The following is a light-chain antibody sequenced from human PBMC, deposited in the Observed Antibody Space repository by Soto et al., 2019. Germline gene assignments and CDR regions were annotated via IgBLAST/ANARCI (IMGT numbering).Light chain of an antibody. CDR2: DVS. Sequence: QSVLTQPASVSGSPGQSIAISCTGTSSDVGAYDYVSWYQQHPGKAPKLMIYDVSNRPSGVSNRFSGSKSANTASLTISGLQAEDEADYYCTSSTSSGNYVFGTGPKVTV. CDR1: SSDVGAYDY. V-gene: IGLV2-14*01. J-gene: IGLJ1*01. CDR3: TSSTSSGNYV.